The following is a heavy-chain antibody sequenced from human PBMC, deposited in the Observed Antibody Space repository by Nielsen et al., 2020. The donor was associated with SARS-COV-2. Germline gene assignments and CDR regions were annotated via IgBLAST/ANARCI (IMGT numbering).Heavy chain of an antibody. CDR2: INAGNGNT. CDR3: ARSGFTNFHYYYGMDV. J-gene: IGHJ6*02. V-gene: IGHV1-3*01. Sequence: ASVKVSCKASGYTFTSYAMHWVRQAPGQRLERMGWINAGNGNTKYSQKFQGRITITRDTSASTVYMDLSSLRSEDTAVYYCARSGFTNFHYYYGMDVWGQGTAVTVSS. CDR1: GYTFTSYA. D-gene: IGHD5-12*01.